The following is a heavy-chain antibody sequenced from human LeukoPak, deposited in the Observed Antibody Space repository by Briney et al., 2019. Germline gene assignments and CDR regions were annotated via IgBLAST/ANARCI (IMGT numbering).Heavy chain of an antibody. J-gene: IGHJ6*02. D-gene: IGHD3-9*01. Sequence: GGPLRLSCAASGFTFSSYRMIWLRHAPGKGLEWVSSISSSSSYIYYADSVKGRFTNSRDNAKNTLYLQMNNLRAEDTAVYYCAREGLYYDILTGYDPYYYGMDIWGQGTTVTVSS. CDR2: ISSSSSYI. CDR3: AREGLYYDILTGYDPYYYGMDI. V-gene: IGHV3-21*01. CDR1: GFTFSSYR.